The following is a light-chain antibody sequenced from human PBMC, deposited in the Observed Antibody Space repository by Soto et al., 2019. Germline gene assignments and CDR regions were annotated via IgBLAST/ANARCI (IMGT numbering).Light chain of an antibody. CDR2: GAS. J-gene: IGKJ1*01. CDR1: QGSKDY. CDR3: QQYNTWPRT. V-gene: IGKV3-15*01. Sequence: EIVMTQSPATLSVSPGKRATLSCRASQGSKDYVAWFQQKPGQAPRLLIYGASTRATAIPARFSGSGSGTEFTLSISSLQSEDFAVYYCQQYNTWPRTFGQGTKVETK.